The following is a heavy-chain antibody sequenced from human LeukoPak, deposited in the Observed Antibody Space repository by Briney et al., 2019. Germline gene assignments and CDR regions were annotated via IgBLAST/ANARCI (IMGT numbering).Heavy chain of an antibody. D-gene: IGHD3-22*01. J-gene: IGHJ3*02. CDR3: ARDYYDSRGEAFDI. CDR2: IFYVGST. V-gene: IGHV4-59*11. CDR1: GDSIGSHY. Sequence: SETLSLTCTVSGDSIGSHYWSWIRQPPGKGLEWIGYIFYVGSTNYNPSLKSRVTISVDTSKNQFSLKLNSVTAADTAVYYCARDYYDSRGEAFDIWGQGAMVTVSS.